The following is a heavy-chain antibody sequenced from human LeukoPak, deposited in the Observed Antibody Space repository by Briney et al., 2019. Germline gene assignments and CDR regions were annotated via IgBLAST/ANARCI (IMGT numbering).Heavy chain of an antibody. D-gene: IGHD2-15*01. CDR3: ARDGGSWTVGY. Sequence: SETLSLTCTVSGGSISSSSYYWGWIRQPPGKGLEWIGSIYYSGSTYYNPSLKSQVTISVDTSKNQFSLKLSSVTAADTAVYYCARDGGSWTVGYWGQGTLVTVSS. J-gene: IGHJ4*02. CDR1: GGSISSSSYY. V-gene: IGHV4-39*07. CDR2: IYYSGST.